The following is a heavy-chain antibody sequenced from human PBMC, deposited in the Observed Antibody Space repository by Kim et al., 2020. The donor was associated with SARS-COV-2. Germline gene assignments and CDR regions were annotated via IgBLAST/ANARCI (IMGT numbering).Heavy chain of an antibody. V-gene: IGHV3-15*01. CDR3: TTRGKAAAGTRCFDL. D-gene: IGHD6-13*01. J-gene: IGHJ2*01. Sequence: ARVKGRFTISRDDSKNTLYLQMNSLNTEDAAVYYCTTRGKAAAGTRCFDLWGRGTLVTVSS.